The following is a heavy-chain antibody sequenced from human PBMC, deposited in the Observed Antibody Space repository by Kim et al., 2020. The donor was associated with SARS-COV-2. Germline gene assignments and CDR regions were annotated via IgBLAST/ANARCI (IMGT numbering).Heavy chain of an antibody. CDR2: ISAYNGNT. J-gene: IGHJ4*02. CDR1: GYTFSSYG. Sequence: ASVKVSCKASGYTFSSYGINWVRQAPGQGLEWMGWISAYNGNTKYAQKFQGRVTMTPETSTSTANMELGSLRSDDTAVYYCARGNSSGTIVHFDHWGQGTLVTVSS. D-gene: IGHD3-22*01. CDR3: ARGNSSGTIVHFDH. V-gene: IGHV1-18*01.